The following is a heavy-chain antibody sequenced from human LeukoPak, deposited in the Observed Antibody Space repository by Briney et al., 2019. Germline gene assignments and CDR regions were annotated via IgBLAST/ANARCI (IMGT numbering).Heavy chain of an antibody. J-gene: IGHJ4*02. D-gene: IGHD3-10*01. CDR3: AKDLSMIYGSGSYDY. CDR1: GFTFSSYA. Sequence: GGSLRLSCAASGFTFSSYAMSWVRQAPGKGLEWVSAISGSGGSTYYADSVKGRFTISRDNSKNTLYLQMNSLRAEDTAVYHCAKDLSMIYGSGSYDYWGQGTLVTVSS. CDR2: ISGSGGST. V-gene: IGHV3-23*01.